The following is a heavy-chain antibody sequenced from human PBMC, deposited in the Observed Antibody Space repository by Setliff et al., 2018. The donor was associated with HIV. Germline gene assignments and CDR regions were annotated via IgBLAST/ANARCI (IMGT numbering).Heavy chain of an antibody. Sequence: PGGSLRLSCAASGFTFSSYAMSWVRQAPGKGLEWVSRINADGSITDYADSVKGRFTISRDNARNTLSLQMNSLRPEDTAVYYCSREDRVVLGNDASDIWGQGTMVTVSS. CDR2: INADGSIT. J-gene: IGHJ3*02. V-gene: IGHV3-74*01. D-gene: IGHD2-15*01. CDR3: SREDRVVLGNDASDI. CDR1: GFTFSSYA.